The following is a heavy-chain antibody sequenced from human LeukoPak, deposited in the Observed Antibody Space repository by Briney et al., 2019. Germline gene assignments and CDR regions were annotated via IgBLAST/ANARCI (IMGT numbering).Heavy chain of an antibody. CDR2: ISSSGSTI. CDR3: AREGYSYGSDAFDI. CDR1: GFAFSDYY. Sequence: GGSLRLSCAASGFAFSDYYMSWIRQAPGKGLEWVSYISSSGSTIYYADSVKGRFTISRDNAKNSLYLQMNSLRAEDTAVYYCAREGYSYGSDAFDIWGQGTMVTVSS. V-gene: IGHV3-11*01. J-gene: IGHJ3*02. D-gene: IGHD5-18*01.